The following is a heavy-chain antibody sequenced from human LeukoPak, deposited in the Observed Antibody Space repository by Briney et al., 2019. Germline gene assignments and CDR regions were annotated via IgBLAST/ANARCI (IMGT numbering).Heavy chain of an antibody. CDR3: AKDLNHFEQLVFDY. CDR2: ISGSGGST. D-gene: IGHD6-13*01. CDR1: GFTFSTYA. Sequence: PGGSLRLSCAASGFTFSTYAMGWVRQAPGKGLEWVSAISGSGGSTYYADSVKGRFTISRDNSKNTLYLQMNSLRAEDTAVYYCAKDLNHFEQLVFDYWGQGTLVTVSS. V-gene: IGHV3-23*01. J-gene: IGHJ4*02.